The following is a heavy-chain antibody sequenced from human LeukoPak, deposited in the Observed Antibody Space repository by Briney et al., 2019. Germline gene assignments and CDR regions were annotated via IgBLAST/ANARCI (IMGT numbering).Heavy chain of an antibody. D-gene: IGHD2-2*03. CDR2: IIPIFGTA. CDR3: ARTDLGNVAFDY. CDR1: GGTFSSYA. V-gene: IGHV1-69*13. Sequence: SVKVSCKTSGGTFSSYAISWVRQAPGQGLEWMGGIIPIFGTANYAQKFQGRVTITADESTSTAYMELSSLRSEDTAVYYCARTDLGNVAFDYWGQGTLVTVSS. J-gene: IGHJ4*02.